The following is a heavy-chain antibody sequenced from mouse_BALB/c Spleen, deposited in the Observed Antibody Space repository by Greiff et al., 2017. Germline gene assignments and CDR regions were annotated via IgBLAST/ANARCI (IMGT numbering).Heavy chain of an antibody. D-gene: IGHD1-1*01. CDR2: INPGSGGT. J-gene: IGHJ4*01. CDR1: GYAFTNYL. V-gene: IGHV1-54*01. CDR3: ARDYYGSSLYYYAMDY. Sequence: QVQLQQSGAELVRPGPSVKVSCKASGYAFTNYLIEWVKQRPGQGLEWIGVINPGSGGTNYNEKFKGKATLTADKSSSTAYMQLSSLTSDDSAVYFCARDYYGSSLYYYAMDYWGQGTSVTVSS.